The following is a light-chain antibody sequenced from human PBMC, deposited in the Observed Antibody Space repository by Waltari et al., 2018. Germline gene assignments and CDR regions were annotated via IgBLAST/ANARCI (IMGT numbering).Light chain of an antibody. CDR1: QSIFYSSTNKNY. CDR3: QQYSSAPWT. Sequence: DIVMTQSPDSLAVSLGERATINCKSSQSIFYSSTNKNYLAWYQQKPGQSPSLLFYWASTRESVVPDRFSGSGSGTDFTLTISSLQAEDVAVYYCQQYSSAPWTFGQGTKVEIK. V-gene: IGKV4-1*01. CDR2: WAS. J-gene: IGKJ1*01.